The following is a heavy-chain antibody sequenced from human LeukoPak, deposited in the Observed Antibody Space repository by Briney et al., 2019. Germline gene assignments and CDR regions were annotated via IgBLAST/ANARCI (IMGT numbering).Heavy chain of an antibody. CDR1: GFTFSSYW. V-gene: IGHV3-7*01. J-gene: IGHJ4*02. Sequence: GGSLRLSCAASGFTFSSYWMSWVRQAPGKGLEWVANIKKDGSEKYYVDSVKGRFTISRDNAKTSLYLQMISLRAEDTAVYYWARHRSGVTGYTYGRGIDYWGQGTLVTVSS. CDR2: IKKDGSEK. CDR3: ARHRSGVTGYTYGRGIDY. D-gene: IGHD5-18*01.